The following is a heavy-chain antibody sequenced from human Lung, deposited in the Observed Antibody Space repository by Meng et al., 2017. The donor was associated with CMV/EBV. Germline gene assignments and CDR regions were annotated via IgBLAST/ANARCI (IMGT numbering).Heavy chain of an antibody. D-gene: IGHD5-24*01. CDR3: ARDGSLNGPNYYYYYNGVDV. J-gene: IGHJ6*02. Sequence: AXVXVSXXASVHSFIDYDIHWVRRAPGQGLEWMGLINSYGGGTNYAQQFRGRVTMTRDTSTDTAYMELSRLTSDDTAVYYCARDGSLNGPNYYYYYNGVDVWGLGXTVTVSS. CDR2: INSYGGGT. V-gene: IGHV1-2*06. CDR1: VHSFIDYD.